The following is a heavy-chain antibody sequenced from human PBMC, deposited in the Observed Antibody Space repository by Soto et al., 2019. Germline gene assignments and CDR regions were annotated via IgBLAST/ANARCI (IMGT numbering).Heavy chain of an antibody. CDR3: ARSTGVMATPGGAFDI. CDR1: GFTFSRFA. J-gene: IGHJ3*02. D-gene: IGHD5-12*01. V-gene: IGHV3-23*01. CDR2: ISGSGADS. Sequence: EMQLLESGGGLVQPGGSLRLSCAASGFTFSRFAMSWVRQAPGKGLERVSAISGSGADSYDADSVKGRFIISRDNSKNSLSMQMNNVTVKDTAIYHCARSTGVMATPGGAFDIWGQGTVVSVSS.